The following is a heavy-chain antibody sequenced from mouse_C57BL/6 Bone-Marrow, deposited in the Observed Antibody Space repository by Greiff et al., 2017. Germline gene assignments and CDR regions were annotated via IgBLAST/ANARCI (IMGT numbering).Heavy chain of an antibody. J-gene: IGHJ1*03. D-gene: IGHD2-1*01. CDR3: ARHYYLWYFDV. Sequence: EVKLVESGGDLVKPGGSLKLSCAAPGFTFSSYGLSWVRQTTDKRLEWVASISSGGSSTYYPDSVKGRFTIARDNAKNTLYLQMSSVKSEDTAIYYCARHYYLWYFDVWGTGTTVTVSS. V-gene: IGHV5-6*01. CDR2: ISSGGSST. CDR1: GFTFSSYG.